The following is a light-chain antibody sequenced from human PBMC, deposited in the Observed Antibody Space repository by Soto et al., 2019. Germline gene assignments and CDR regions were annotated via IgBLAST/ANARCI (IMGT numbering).Light chain of an antibody. CDR2: SSN. CDR1: SSNIGSNS. J-gene: IGLJ2*01. V-gene: IGLV1-44*01. CDR3: AAWDDSLNGVV. Sequence: QAVVTQPPSASGTPGQRVTIYCSGSSSNIGSNSVNWYQQLPGTAPKLLMYSSNQRPSGVPDRFSGSKSGTSASLAISGLQSEDEAYYYCAAWDDSLNGVVFGGGTKLTVL.